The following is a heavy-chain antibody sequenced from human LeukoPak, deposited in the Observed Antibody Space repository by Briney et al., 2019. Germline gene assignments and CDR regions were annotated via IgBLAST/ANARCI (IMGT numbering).Heavy chain of an antibody. D-gene: IGHD1-26*01. Sequence: SETLSLTCTVSGGSISSYYWSWIQQPPGKGLEWIGYIYYSGSTNYNPSLKSRVTISVDTSKNQFSLKLSSVTAADTAVYYCARAPSVGRVDYWGQGTLVTVSS. CDR2: IYYSGST. CDR1: GGSISSYY. J-gene: IGHJ4*02. CDR3: ARAPSVGRVDY. V-gene: IGHV4-59*01.